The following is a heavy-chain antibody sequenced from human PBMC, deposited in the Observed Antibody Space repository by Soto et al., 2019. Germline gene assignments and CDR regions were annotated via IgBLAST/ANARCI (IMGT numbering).Heavy chain of an antibody. Sequence: GGSLRLSCAASGFTFSSYSMNWVRQAPGKGLEWVSSISSSSSYIYYADSVKGRFTISRDNAKNSLYLQMNSLRAEDTAVYYCARDTHLRWYPGHFDYWGQGTLVTVSS. V-gene: IGHV3-21*01. CDR2: ISSSSSYI. D-gene: IGHD4-17*01. CDR3: ARDTHLRWYPGHFDY. CDR1: GFTFSSYS. J-gene: IGHJ4*02.